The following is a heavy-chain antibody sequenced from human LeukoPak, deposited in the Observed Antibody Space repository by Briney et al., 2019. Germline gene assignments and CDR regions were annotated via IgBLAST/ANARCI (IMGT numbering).Heavy chain of an antibody. CDR1: GFTFSSYG. Sequence: PGRSLRLSCAASGFTFSSYGMHWVRQAPGKGLEWVAVIWYDGSNKYYADSVKGRFTISRDNSKNTLYLQMNSLRAEDTAVYYCAKDSTGGIGAFDIWGRGTMVTVSS. CDR2: IWYDGSNK. V-gene: IGHV3-33*06. J-gene: IGHJ3*02. CDR3: AKDSTGGIGAFDI. D-gene: IGHD1-26*01.